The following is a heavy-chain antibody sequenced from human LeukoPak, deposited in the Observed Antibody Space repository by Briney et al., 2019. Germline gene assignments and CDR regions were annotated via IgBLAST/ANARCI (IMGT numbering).Heavy chain of an antibody. D-gene: IGHD1-7*01. V-gene: IGHV3-74*01. CDR2: ISPDGRNI. J-gene: IGHJ4*02. Sequence: GGSLRLSCAASGFTLSDYWMNWVRQVPGKGPVWVSHISPDGRNIAYADSVKGRFTISRDSAKNTLYLQMNSLRVGDTAVYYCVRDGGGTTPYNCWGQGTLVTVSS. CDR1: GFTLSDYW. CDR3: VRDGGGTTPYNC.